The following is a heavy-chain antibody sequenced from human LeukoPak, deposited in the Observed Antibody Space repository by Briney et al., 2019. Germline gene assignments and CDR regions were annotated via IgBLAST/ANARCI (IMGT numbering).Heavy chain of an antibody. J-gene: IGHJ6*03. Sequence: ASVKVSCKASGGTFSSYAISWVRQAPGQGLEWMGGIIPIFGTANYAQKFQGRVTITADKSTSTAYMELSSLRSEDTAVYYCARGGGGTSPYYYYYMDVWGKGTTVTVSS. D-gene: IGHD2-15*01. CDR2: IIPIFGTA. V-gene: IGHV1-69*06. CDR3: ARGGGGTSPYYYYYMDV. CDR1: GGTFSSYA.